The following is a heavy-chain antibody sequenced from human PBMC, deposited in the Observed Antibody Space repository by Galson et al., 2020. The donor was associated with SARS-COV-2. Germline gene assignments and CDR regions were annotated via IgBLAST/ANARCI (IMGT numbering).Heavy chain of an antibody. CDR2: INSDGSST. J-gene: IGHJ4*02. V-gene: IGHV3-74*01. CDR1: GFTFSSYW. D-gene: IGHD5-12*01. Sequence: GESLKISCAASGFTFSSYWMHWVRQAPGKGLVWVSRINSDGSSTSYADSVKGRFTISRDNAKNTLYLQMNSLRAEDTAVYYCLEFSGPRHKWGQGTLVTVSS. CDR3: LEFSGPRHK.